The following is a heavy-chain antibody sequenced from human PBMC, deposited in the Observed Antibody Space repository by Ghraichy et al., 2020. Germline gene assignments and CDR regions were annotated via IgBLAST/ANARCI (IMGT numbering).Heavy chain of an antibody. Sequence: SVKVSCKASGGTFSKYGISWVRQAPGQGLKWMGGIIPIFGTANYAQKFQGRVTITADESTSTAYMELSSLTSEDTAVYYCARDQNEDFWSGYWVYWGQGTLVTVSS. CDR2: IIPIFGTA. V-gene: IGHV1-69*13. D-gene: IGHD3-3*01. CDR3: ARDQNEDFWSGYWVY. J-gene: IGHJ4*02. CDR1: GGTFSKYG.